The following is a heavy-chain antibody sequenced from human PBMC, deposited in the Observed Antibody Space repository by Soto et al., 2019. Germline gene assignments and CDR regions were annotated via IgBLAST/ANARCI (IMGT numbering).Heavy chain of an antibody. Sequence: GGSLRLSCAAPWFSFSNFCMNWVPPAPWKGLEWISYISRSSATIYYADSVKGRFTISRDNARSSLYLQMDSLRAEDTAVYYCARDFRPAPAPYYFDYWGQGTLVTVSS. CDR1: WFSFSNFC. CDR2: ISRSSATI. V-gene: IGHV3-48*01. J-gene: IGHJ4*02. CDR3: ARDFRPAPAPYYFDY.